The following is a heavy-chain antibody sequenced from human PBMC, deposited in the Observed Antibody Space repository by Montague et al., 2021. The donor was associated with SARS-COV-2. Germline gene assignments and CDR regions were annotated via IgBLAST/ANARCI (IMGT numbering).Heavy chain of an antibody. CDR1: GGSISSYY. Sequence: SETQSLTCTVSGGSISSYYWSWIRQPPGKGLEWIGYIFYSGSTNYNPSLKSRVTISVDTSKNQFSLKLSSVTAADTAVYYCARGSGGMGNAFDIWGQGTMVTVSS. J-gene: IGHJ3*02. CDR2: IFYSGST. V-gene: IGHV4-59*01. CDR3: ARGSGGMGNAFDI. D-gene: IGHD6-19*01.